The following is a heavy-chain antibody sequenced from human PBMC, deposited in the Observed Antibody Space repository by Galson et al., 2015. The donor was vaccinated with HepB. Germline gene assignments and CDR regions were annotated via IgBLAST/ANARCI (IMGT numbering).Heavy chain of an antibody. D-gene: IGHD3-10*01. J-gene: IGHJ4*02. V-gene: IGHV3-23*01. CDR2: ISGSGGST. CDR3: AKDGIGGFYGSGRRPHLRSGFDY. Sequence: SLRLSCAASGFTFSSYAMSWVRQAPGKGLEWVSAISGSGGSTYYADSVKGRFTISRDNSTNTLYLQMNSLRAEDTAVYYCAKDGIGGFYGSGRRPHLRSGFDYWGQGTLVTVSS. CDR1: GFTFSSYA.